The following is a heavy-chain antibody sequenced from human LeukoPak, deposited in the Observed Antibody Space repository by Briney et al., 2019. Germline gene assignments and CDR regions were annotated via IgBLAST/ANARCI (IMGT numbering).Heavy chain of an antibody. D-gene: IGHD1-26*01. J-gene: IGHJ5*02. V-gene: IGHV1-18*01. CDR3: ARAISGSYYDWFDP. CDR2: ISAYNGNA. Sequence: GASVKVSCKASGYTFTSYGISWVRQAPGQGLEWMGWISAYNGNANYAQKLQGRVTMTTDTSTSTAYMELSSLRSEDTAVYYCARAISGSYYDWFDPWGQGTLVTVSS. CDR1: GYTFTSYG.